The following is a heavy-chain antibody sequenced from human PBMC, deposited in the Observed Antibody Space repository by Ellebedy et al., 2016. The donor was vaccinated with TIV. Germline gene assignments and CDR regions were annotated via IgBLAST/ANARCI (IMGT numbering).Heavy chain of an antibody. CDR2: ITHSGST. J-gene: IGHJ4*02. V-gene: IGHV4-34*01. Sequence: MPSETLSLTCAVYGGSFSGYYWSWIRQPPGKGLEWIGEITHSGSTNYNPSLKSRVTISVDTSKNQFSLNLSSVTAADTAFYYCARGLARDYWGQGTLVTVSS. CDR3: ARGLARDY. CDR1: GGSFSGYY.